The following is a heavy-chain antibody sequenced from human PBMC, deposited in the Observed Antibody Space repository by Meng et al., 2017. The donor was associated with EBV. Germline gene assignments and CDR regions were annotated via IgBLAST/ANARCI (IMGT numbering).Heavy chain of an antibody. CDR1: GYTFTGYY. V-gene: IGHV1-2*06. J-gene: IGHJ4*02. Sequence: QGQLWQAGDEVKKPGASVKVSCKASGYTFTGYYMHWVRQAPGQGLEWMGRINPNSGGTNYAQKFQGRVTMTRDTSISTAYMELSRLRSDDTAVYYCARVGIAVAGTGDYWGQGTLVTVSS. CDR2: INPNSGGT. D-gene: IGHD6-19*01. CDR3: ARVGIAVAGTGDY.